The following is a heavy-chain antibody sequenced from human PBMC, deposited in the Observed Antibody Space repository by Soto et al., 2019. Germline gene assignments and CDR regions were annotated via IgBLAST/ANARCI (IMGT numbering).Heavy chain of an antibody. Sequence: EVQLVESGGGLVKPGGSLRLSCAASGFTFSAYNMNWVRQAPGKGLEWVSSISSSSSSIYYADSVKGRFTISRDNAKTSLYLQMNSLRAEDTAVYYCARADYYDSSAYYVSGWFDPWGQGTLVTVSS. CDR3: ARADYYDSSAYYVSGWFDP. CDR2: ISSSSSSI. CDR1: GFTFSAYN. V-gene: IGHV3-21*01. J-gene: IGHJ5*02. D-gene: IGHD3-22*01.